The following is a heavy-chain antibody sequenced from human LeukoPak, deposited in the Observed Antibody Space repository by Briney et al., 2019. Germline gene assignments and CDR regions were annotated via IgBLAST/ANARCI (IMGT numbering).Heavy chain of an antibody. D-gene: IGHD3-22*01. J-gene: IGHJ4*02. V-gene: IGHV4-39*01. CDR3: ARSYDSSVY. CDR2: IYYSGST. CDR1: GGSISSSSYY. Sequence: SETLSLTCTVSGGSISSSSYYWGWIRQPPGKGLEWIGSIYYSGSTYYNPSLKSRVTISVDTSKNQFSLKLSSVTAADTAVYYCARSYDSSVYWGQGTLVTVSS.